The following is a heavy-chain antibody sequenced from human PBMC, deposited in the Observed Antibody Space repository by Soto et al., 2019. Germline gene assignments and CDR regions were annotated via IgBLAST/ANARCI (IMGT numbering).Heavy chain of an antibody. Sequence: GXSVKVSCKASGSTFTSYAMHWVRQAPGQRLEWMGWINAGNGNTKYSQKFQGRVTITRDTSASTAYMELSRLRSEDTAVYYCARNKAVGKVGGMDAWGQGTTVTVSS. CDR1: GSTFTSYA. V-gene: IGHV1-3*01. J-gene: IGHJ6*02. CDR2: INAGNGNT. CDR3: ARNKAVGKVGGMDA. D-gene: IGHD6-19*01.